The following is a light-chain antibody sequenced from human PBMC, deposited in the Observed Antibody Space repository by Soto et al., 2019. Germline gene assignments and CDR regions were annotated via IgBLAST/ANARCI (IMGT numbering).Light chain of an antibody. CDR1: QTIRNK. J-gene: IGKJ5*01. V-gene: IGKV3-11*01. CDR3: QQRSNWIT. Sequence: VVTRSPAPVSVSPVDRATLSCRASQTIRNKLAWYQQKPGQAPRLLMYDTSYRATGIPARFSGSGSGTDFTLTISSLAPEDFAIYYCQQRSNWITFGQGTRLEI. CDR2: DTS.